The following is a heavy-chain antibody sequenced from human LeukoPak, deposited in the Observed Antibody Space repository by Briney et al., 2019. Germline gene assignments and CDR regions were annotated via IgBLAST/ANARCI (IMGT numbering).Heavy chain of an antibody. V-gene: IGHV4-34*01. CDR2: INHSGST. D-gene: IGHD1-26*01. CDR1: GGSFSGYY. CDR3: ARGRISGPTY. Sequence: SETLSLTCAVYGGSFSGYYWSWIRQPPGKGLEWIGEINHSGSTNYNPSLKSRVTISVDTSKNQFSLKLSSVTAADTAVYYCARGRISGPTYWGQGTLVTVSS. J-gene: IGHJ4*02.